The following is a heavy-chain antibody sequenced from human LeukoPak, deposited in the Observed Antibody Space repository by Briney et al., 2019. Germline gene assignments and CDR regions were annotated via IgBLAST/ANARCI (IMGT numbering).Heavy chain of an antibody. CDR3: ARAQSGYDAFDI. J-gene: IGHJ3*02. D-gene: IGHD5-12*01. CDR1: GYSFTNYW. Sequence: GASLKISCQGSGYSFTNYWIDWVRQPPGKGLEWMGIIYPGDSDTRYSPSFQGQVTISADKSISTAYLQWSSLKASDTAIYYCARAQSGYDAFDIWGQGTMVTVSS. V-gene: IGHV5-51*01. CDR2: IYPGDSDT.